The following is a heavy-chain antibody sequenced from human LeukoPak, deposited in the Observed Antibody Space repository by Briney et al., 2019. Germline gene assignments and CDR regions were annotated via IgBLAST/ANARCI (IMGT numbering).Heavy chain of an antibody. CDR1: GFTFSSYA. J-gene: IGHJ4*02. CDR2: ISSSGGST. V-gene: IGHV3-23*01. D-gene: IGHD3/OR15-3a*01. Sequence: GRFLRLSCAASGFTFSSYAMSWVRQAPGKGLEWVSSISSSGGSTYYADSVKGRFTISRDDSKNTLYVQMNSLRAEDTAVYYCAKVRTGHYFDYWGQGTLVTVSS. CDR3: AKVRTGHYFDY.